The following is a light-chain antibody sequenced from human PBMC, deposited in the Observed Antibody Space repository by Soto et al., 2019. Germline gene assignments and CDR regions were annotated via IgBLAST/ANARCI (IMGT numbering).Light chain of an antibody. CDR1: NSNIGAGYD. CDR3: QSYGDSLSGYV. V-gene: IGLV1-40*01. J-gene: IGLJ1*01. CDR2: GNS. Sequence: QSVLTQPPSVSGAPGQRVTISCTGSNSNIGAGYDVHWYQQLPGTAPKLLIYGNSNRPSGVPDRFSGSKSGTSASLTITGFQAEDEADYYCQSYGDSLSGYVFGTGTKSPS.